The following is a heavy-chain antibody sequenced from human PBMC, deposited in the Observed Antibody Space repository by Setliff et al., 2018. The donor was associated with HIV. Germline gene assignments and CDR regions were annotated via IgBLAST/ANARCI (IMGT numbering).Heavy chain of an antibody. D-gene: IGHD6-6*01. CDR2: ISGSGGST. CDR1: GFTFSSYA. V-gene: IGHV3-23*01. J-gene: IGHJ4*02. Sequence: GGSLRLSCAASGFTFSSYAMSWVRQAPGKGLEWVSAISGSGGSTYYADSVKGRFTISRDNSKNTLHLQMNSLRAEDTAVYYCVKNIGGYSSSSVFDYWGQGTLVTVSS. CDR3: VKNIGGYSSSSVFDY.